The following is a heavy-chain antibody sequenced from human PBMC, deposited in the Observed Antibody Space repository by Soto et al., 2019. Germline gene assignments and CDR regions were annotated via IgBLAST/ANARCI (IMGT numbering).Heavy chain of an antibody. J-gene: IGHJ5*02. D-gene: IGHD6-13*01. Sequence: PSQTLSLTCAISGDSVSSNSAAWNWIRRSPSRGLEWLGRTNKRTKWYNDYAVSVKSRITINPDTSKNQFSLQLNSVTPEDTAVYYCARDPNPTTGQQLVRSNWLDPWGQGTLVTVSS. CDR1: GDSVSSNSAA. CDR2: TNKRTKWYN. CDR3: ARDPNPTTGQQLVRSNWLDP. V-gene: IGHV6-1*01.